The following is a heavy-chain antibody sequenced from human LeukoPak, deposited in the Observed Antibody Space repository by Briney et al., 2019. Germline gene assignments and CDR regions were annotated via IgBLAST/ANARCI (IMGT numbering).Heavy chain of an antibody. J-gene: IGHJ6*03. CDR1: GGTFSSYA. CDR3: ARFGALFGSSSKYYYMDV. Sequence: SVKVSCKASGGTFSSYAISWVRQAPGQGLEWMGRIIPIFGTANYAQKFQCRVTITTDESTSTAYMELSSLRSEDTAVYYCARFGALFGSSSKYYYMDVWGKGTTVTVSS. CDR2: IIPIFGTA. D-gene: IGHD6-6*01. V-gene: IGHV1-69*05.